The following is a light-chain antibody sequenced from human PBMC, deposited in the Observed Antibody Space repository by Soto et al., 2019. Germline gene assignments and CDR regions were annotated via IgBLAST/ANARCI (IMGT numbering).Light chain of an antibody. J-gene: IGLJ2*01. CDR1: SGHSSYA. CDR2: LNSDGSH. Sequence: QSVLTRSPSASASLGASVKLTCTLSSGHSSYAIAWHQQQPEKGPRYLMKLNSDGSHSKGDGIPVRFSGSSSGAERYLTISSFQSEDVAHYYPQTWATGIGVVFGRGTKLTVL. V-gene: IGLV4-69*01. CDR3: QTWATGIGVV.